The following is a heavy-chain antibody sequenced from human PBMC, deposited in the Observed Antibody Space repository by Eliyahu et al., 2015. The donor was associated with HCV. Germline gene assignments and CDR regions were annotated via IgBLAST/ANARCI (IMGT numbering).Heavy chain of an antibody. CDR1: GFTFSRHG. Sequence: QVQLVESGGGVVQPGRSLXLSCAXSGFTFSRHGMPWVRQAPGKGLEWVAVISYDGNNQYYADSVKGRFTISRDNSKNTLFLQMNSLRPEDTTLYYCAKDADGGKSRFYYGMDVWGQGTTVTVS. V-gene: IGHV3-30*18. D-gene: IGHD4-23*01. J-gene: IGHJ6*02. CDR2: ISYDGNNQ. CDR3: AKDADGGKSRFYYGMDV.